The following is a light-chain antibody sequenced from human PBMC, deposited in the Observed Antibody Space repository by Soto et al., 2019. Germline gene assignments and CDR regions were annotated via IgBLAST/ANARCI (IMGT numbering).Light chain of an antibody. V-gene: IGLV2-14*01. J-gene: IGLJ1*01. CDR3: VSHTNSNTLYV. CDR1: SSDVGGYKY. Sequence: QSVLTQPASVSGSPGQSITISCTGTSSDVGGYKYVSWYQQHPGKAPKLMIYEVSYRPSGVSNRFSGSKSGNTASLTISGLQAEDEGDYYCVSHTNSNTLYVFGTGTKLTVL. CDR2: EVS.